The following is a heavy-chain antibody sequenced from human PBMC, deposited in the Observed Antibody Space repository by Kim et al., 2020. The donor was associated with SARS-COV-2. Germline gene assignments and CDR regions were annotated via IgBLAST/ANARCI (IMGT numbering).Heavy chain of an antibody. V-gene: IGHV3-9*01. Sequence: GYANSVKSRLTISSDNAKTSLYLQMNSLGAEATALYYCAKAYGSGTASDYWGQGTLVTVSS. J-gene: IGHJ4*02. CDR3: AKAYGSGTASDY. D-gene: IGHD3-10*01.